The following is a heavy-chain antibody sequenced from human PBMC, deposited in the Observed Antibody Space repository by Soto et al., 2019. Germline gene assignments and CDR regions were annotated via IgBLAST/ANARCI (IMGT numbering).Heavy chain of an antibody. D-gene: IGHD5-12*01. CDR2: IYPGDSDT. CDR3: ARQGEMATDWFDP. Sequence: GGSLKNSCKGSGYSFTSSLIGWVGQMPGKGLEWMGIIYPGDSDTRYSPSFQGQVTISADKSISTAYLQWSSLKASDTAMYYCARQGEMATDWFDPWGQGTLVTVS. J-gene: IGHJ5*02. CDR1: GYSFTSSL. V-gene: IGHV5-51*01.